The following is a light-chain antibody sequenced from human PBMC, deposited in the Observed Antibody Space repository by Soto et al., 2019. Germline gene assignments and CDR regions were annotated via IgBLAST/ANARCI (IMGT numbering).Light chain of an antibody. J-gene: IGKJ1*01. CDR1: QSVSSS. CDR2: GAS. V-gene: IGKV3D-15*01. CDR3: QHYYSWPPWT. Sequence: IVMTQSPATLSVSPGERATLSCRASQSVSSSLAWYQQKPGQAPRLLIYGASTRATGIPARFSGTGSGTEFTLTISSLQSEDFAVYCCQHYYSWPPWTFGQGTKVDIK.